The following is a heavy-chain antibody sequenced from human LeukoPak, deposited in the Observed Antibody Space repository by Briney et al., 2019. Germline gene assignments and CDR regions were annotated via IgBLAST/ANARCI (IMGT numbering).Heavy chain of an antibody. CDR2: SSWNSGSI. CDR1: GFTFDDYA. V-gene: IGHV3-9*01. J-gene: IGHJ3*02. D-gene: IGHD6-19*01. CDR3: AKDIRSSGWYGFDI. Sequence: GGSLRLSCAASGFTFDDYAMHWVRQAPGKGLEWVSGSSWNSGSIGYADSVKGRFTISRDNAKNSLFLQMNSLRAEDTAFYYCAKDIRSSGWYGFDIWGQGTMVTVSS.